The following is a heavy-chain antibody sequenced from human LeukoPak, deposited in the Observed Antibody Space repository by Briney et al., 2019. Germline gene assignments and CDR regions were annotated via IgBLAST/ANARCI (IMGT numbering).Heavy chain of an antibody. CDR1: GFTFSDYY. Sequence: GGSLRLSCAASGFTFSDYYMSWIRQAPGKGLEWVSYISSSGNTMFYADSVKGRFTISRDNAKNSLYLQMNSLRAEDTAVYYCARVRPHDYGDYGPFDPWGQGTLVTVSS. V-gene: IGHV3-11*01. D-gene: IGHD4-17*01. J-gene: IGHJ5*02. CDR3: ARVRPHDYGDYGPFDP. CDR2: ISSSGNTM.